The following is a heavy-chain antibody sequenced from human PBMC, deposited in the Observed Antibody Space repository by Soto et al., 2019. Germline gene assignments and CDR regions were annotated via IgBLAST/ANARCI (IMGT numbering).Heavy chain of an antibody. V-gene: IGHV3-23*01. CDR1: GFSFSSYA. CDR3: AKGSIEYSASVDN. J-gene: IGHJ4*02. CDR2: ISARGGSS. Sequence: DVHLLESGGGLVQPGGSLRLSCAASGFSFSSYAMVWVRQAPGKGREWVAVISARGGSSYFADSVKGRFTLSRDNSKNVLSLEMNSLRAEDTAIYFCAKGSIEYSASVDNWGQGTLVVVSS. D-gene: IGHD5-12*01.